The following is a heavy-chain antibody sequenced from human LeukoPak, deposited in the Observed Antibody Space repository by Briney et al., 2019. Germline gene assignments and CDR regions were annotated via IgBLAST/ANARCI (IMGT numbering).Heavy chain of an antibody. J-gene: IGHJ4*02. V-gene: IGHV3-48*02. CDR1: GFTFNTYN. Sequence: PGGSLRLSCAASGFTFNTYNMNWVRQAPGKGLEWVSHITSSSTNIYYADSVKGRFTISRDNAKNALSLQMNSLRDEDTAVYYCATSGNYYLKYWGQGTLVTVSS. CDR2: ITSSSTNI. CDR3: ATSGNYYLKY. D-gene: IGHD1-26*01.